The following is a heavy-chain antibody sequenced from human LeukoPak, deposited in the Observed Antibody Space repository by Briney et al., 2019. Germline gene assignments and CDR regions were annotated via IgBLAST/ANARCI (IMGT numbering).Heavy chain of an antibody. J-gene: IGHJ3*02. Sequence: GGSLRLSCAASGFTVSSNYMSWVRQAPGKGLEWVSVIYSGGSTYYADSVKGRFTISRDNSKNTLYLQMNSLRAEDTAVYYCARETRGYCSSTSCYGDAFDIWGQGTMVTVSS. V-gene: IGHV3-53*01. CDR2: IYSGGST. D-gene: IGHD2-2*01. CDR1: GFTVSSNY. CDR3: ARETRGYCSSTSCYGDAFDI.